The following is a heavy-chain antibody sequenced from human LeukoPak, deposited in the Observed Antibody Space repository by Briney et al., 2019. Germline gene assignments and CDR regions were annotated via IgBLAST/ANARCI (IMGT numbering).Heavy chain of an antibody. J-gene: IGHJ4*02. V-gene: IGHV3-30*04. CDR3: ATGWEAGNYYDSSGYYAY. CDR2: ISYDGSNK. CDR1: GFTFSSYA. Sequence: PGGSLRLSCAASGFTFSSYAMHWVRQAPGKGLEWVAVISYDGSNKYYADSVKGRFTISRDNSKNTLYLQMNSLRAGDTAVYYCATGWEAGNYYDSSGYYAYWGQGTLVTVSS. D-gene: IGHD3-22*01.